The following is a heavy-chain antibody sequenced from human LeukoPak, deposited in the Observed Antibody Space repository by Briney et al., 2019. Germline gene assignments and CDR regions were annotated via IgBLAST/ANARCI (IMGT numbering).Heavy chain of an antibody. J-gene: IGHJ4*02. V-gene: IGHV1-2*02. Sequence: ASVKVSCKTSGYTFSDYYLHWVRQAPGQGLEWMGWINPNDGGTNYAQNFQGRVTMTRDTSISTAYLEVTRLRSDDTAVYHCARGRPQAGTTTPLFDYWGQGTLVTVSS. CDR2: INPNDGGT. CDR3: ARGRPQAGTTTPLFDY. CDR1: GYTFSDYY. D-gene: IGHD1-1*01.